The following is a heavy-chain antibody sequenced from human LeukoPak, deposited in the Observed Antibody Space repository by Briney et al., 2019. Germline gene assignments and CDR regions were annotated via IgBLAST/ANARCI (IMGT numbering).Heavy chain of an antibody. J-gene: IGHJ4*02. CDR1: GLTVSSNC. D-gene: IGHD5-24*01. V-gene: IGHV3-53*01. Sequence: GGSLRLSCAASGLTVSSNCMSWVRQAPGKGLEWVSVLYSGGSTYYADSVRGRFTISRDNSKNTLYLQMNSLRGEDTAVYYCARSRDGYNRGFDYWGQGTLVTVSS. CDR3: ARSRDGYNRGFDY. CDR2: LYSGGST.